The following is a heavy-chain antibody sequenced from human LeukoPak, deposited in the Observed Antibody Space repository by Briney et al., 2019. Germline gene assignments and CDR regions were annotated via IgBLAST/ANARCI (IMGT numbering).Heavy chain of an antibody. CDR1: GYTFTSYD. D-gene: IGHD1-26*01. Sequence: ASVKVSCKASGYTFTSYDINWVRQATGPGLEWMGWMNPNSGNTGYAQKFQGRVTITRNTSISTAYMELSSLRSEDTAVYYCARAGYSGSHDAFDIWGQGTMVTVSS. J-gene: IGHJ3*02. CDR2: MNPNSGNT. V-gene: IGHV1-8*03. CDR3: ARAGYSGSHDAFDI.